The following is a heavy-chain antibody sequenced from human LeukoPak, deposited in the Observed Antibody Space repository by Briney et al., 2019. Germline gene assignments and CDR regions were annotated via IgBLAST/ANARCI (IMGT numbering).Heavy chain of an antibody. Sequence: GGSLRLSCAASGFTFSSYGMHWVRQAPGKGLEWVAFIRYDGSNIHYADSVKGRFTISRDNSRNTLYLQMNSLRAEDTAVYYCAKHEPLYLFGVVTHYYYYMDVWGKGTTVTVSS. J-gene: IGHJ6*03. V-gene: IGHV3-30*02. D-gene: IGHD3-3*01. CDR1: GFTFSSYG. CDR3: AKHEPLYLFGVVTHYYYYMDV. CDR2: IRYDGSNI.